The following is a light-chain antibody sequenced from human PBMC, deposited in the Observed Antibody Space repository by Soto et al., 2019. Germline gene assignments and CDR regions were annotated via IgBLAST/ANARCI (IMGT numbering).Light chain of an antibody. CDR3: QQSYTTPIT. Sequence: RIPQSPPSRPPLVENKFIIIARASQTISSHLNWYQQKPGKAPNLLVYAASSLQSGVPSRFTGSGSGTDFTLTISSLQPEDFATYFCQQSYTTPITFGQGTRLEIK. CDR2: AAS. V-gene: IGKV1-39*01. CDR1: QTISSH. J-gene: IGKJ5*01.